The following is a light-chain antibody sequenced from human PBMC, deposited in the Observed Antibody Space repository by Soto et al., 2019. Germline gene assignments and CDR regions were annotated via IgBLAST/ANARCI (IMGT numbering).Light chain of an antibody. V-gene: IGKV3-15*01. J-gene: IGKJ2*02. Sequence: EIVMTQSPATLSVSPGERATLSCRASQSVSSNLAWYQQKPGQAPRLLIYGASTRATGIPDRFSGSGSGTDFTLTISRLEPDDFAVYYCQQRARWPSTFGPGTKVDI. CDR1: QSVSSN. CDR2: GAS. CDR3: QQRARWPST.